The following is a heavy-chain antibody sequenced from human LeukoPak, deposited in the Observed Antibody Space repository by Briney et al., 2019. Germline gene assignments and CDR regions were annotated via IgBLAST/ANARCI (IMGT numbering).Heavy chain of an antibody. Sequence: SQTLSLTCTVSGGSISSGDYYLSWIRQPPGKGLEWIGYIYYSGSTYYNPSLKSRVTISVDTSKNQFSLKLSSVTAADTAVYYCAREEVVAGAFDIWGQGTMVTVSS. V-gene: IGHV4-30-4*01. CDR3: AREEVVAGAFDI. CDR2: IYYSGST. CDR1: GGSISSGDYY. D-gene: IGHD2-21*01. J-gene: IGHJ3*02.